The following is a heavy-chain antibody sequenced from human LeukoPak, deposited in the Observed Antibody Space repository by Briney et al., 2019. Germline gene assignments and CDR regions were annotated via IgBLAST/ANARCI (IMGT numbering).Heavy chain of an antibody. CDR2: IRYDGGNK. CDR1: GFTFSSYG. CDR3: AKDYCSSTSCYKVY. Sequence: GGSLRLSCAASGFTFSSYGMHWFRQAPGKGLEWVAFIRYDGGNKYYADSVKGRFTISRDNSKNTLYLQMNSLRAEDTAVYYCAKDYCSSTSCYKVYWGQGTLVTVSS. V-gene: IGHV3-30*02. J-gene: IGHJ4*02. D-gene: IGHD2-2*02.